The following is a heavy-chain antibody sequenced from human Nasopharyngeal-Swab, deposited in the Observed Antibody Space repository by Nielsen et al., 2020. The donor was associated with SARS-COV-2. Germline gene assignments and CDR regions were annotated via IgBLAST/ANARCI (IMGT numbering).Heavy chain of an antibody. J-gene: IGHJ6*02. V-gene: IGHV4-31*02. CDR3: ARDWILRGWSTYYYYGMDV. D-gene: IGHD3-3*01. Sequence: WIRQPPGKGLEWIGYIYYSGSTYYNPSLKSRVTISVDTSKNQFSLKLSSVTAADTAVYYCARDWILRGWSTYYYYGMDVWGQGTTVTGLL. CDR2: IYYSGST.